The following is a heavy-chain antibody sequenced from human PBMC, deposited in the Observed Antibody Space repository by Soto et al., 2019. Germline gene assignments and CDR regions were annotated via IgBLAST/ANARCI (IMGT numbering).Heavy chain of an antibody. D-gene: IGHD3-22*01. J-gene: IGHJ3*02. Sequence: SETLSLTCTVSGDSISSSNYFWGWIRQPPGKGLEWIGTIFYSGRTYYNPSLKSRVTISVDTSKNQFSLKLSSVTAADTAVYYCARDRGGGDYDSSGYTFRDLDAFDIWGQGTMVTVSS. CDR2: IFYSGRT. CDR3: ARDRGGGDYDSSGYTFRDLDAFDI. CDR1: GDSISSSNYF. V-gene: IGHV4-39*07.